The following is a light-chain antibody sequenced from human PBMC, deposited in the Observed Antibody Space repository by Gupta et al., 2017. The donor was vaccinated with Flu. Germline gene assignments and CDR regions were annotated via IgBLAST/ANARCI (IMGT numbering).Light chain of an antibody. V-gene: IGLV1-44*01. CDR1: SANIGSNV. J-gene: IGLJ3*02. CDR2: SHT. Sequence: VSISCCGSSANIGSNVVSWYQQLPGTAPKLLLFSHTPPPSTRPDPFSFSKSLTSASLVSSGLQSEDEADYYCAAFHYLLTFLFLFGGGTKLTVL. CDR3: AAFHYLLTFLFL.